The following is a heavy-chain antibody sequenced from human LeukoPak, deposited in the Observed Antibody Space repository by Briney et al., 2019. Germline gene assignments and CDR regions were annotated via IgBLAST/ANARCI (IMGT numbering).Heavy chain of an antibody. J-gene: IGHJ4*02. CDR3: TTDLGTYYHGSQRLIPIDY. V-gene: IGHV3-15*01. D-gene: IGHD3-10*01. CDR2: IKSKTDGETT. CDR1: GFTFTNAW. Sequence: GGSLKLSCVDSGFTFTNAWMSWVRQAPGKGLEWIGRIKSKTDGETTNYAEPVRGRFTISRDDSKSAVYLQMNSLKIEDTAVYYCTTDLGTYYHGSQRLIPIDYWGQGTLVTVSS.